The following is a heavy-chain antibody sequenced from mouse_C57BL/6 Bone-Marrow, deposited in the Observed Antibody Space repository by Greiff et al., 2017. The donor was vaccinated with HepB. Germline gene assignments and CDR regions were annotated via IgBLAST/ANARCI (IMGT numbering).Heavy chain of an antibody. CDR2: IYPGNGDT. Sequence: QVQLKQSGAELVRPGASVKMPCKASGYTFTSYNMHWVKQTPRQGLEWIGAIYPGNGDTSYNQKFKGKATLTVDKSSSTAYMQLSSLTSEDSAVYFCARGLHWDSRAWFAYWGQGTLVTVSA. J-gene: IGHJ3*01. CDR3: ARGLHWDSRAWFAY. D-gene: IGHD4-1*01. V-gene: IGHV1-12*01. CDR1: GYTFTSYN.